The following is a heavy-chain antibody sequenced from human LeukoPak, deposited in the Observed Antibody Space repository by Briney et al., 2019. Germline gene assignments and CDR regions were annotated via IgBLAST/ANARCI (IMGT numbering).Heavy chain of an antibody. CDR2: IYNSATT. V-gene: IGHV4-59*11. CDR1: GDSIRSHY. CDR3: ARGGEGYNDDAFEV. Sequence: SETLSLTCTVSGDSIRSHYCAWIRQSPGKGLEWIGHIYNSATTDYNPSFKSRVTISLDTSKKQFSLKMTSVTALDSAVYYCARGGEGYNDDAFEVWGLGTVVTVSS. D-gene: IGHD5-24*01. J-gene: IGHJ3*01.